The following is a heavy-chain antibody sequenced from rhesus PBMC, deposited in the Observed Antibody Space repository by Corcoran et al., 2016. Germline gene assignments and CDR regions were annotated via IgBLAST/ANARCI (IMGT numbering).Heavy chain of an antibody. V-gene: IGHV3-54*02. D-gene: IGHD6-25*01. J-gene: IGHJ1*01. CDR3: ASSGGAAAVMWVEYFEF. CDR1: GFTFCNYG. Sequence: EVQLVESGGGLVQPGGSLRLSCAAYGFTFCNYGRHWARQAPGKGLEWVGVKSYDGSKKYYADSVKDRFTIARDNSKNKVYLQMNNLKLEDTAVYYCASSGGAAAVMWVEYFEFWGQGALVTVSS. CDR2: KSYDGSKK.